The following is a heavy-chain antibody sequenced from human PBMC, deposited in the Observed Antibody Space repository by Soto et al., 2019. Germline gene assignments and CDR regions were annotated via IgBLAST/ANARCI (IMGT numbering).Heavy chain of an antibody. CDR1: GGSISSYY. J-gene: IGHJ5*02. V-gene: IGHV4-59*01. D-gene: IGHD3-3*01. CDR2: IYYSGST. CDR3: ARSYYDFWSGYYRENNWFDP. Sequence: SETLSLTXTVSGGSISSYYWSWIRQPPGKGLEWIGYIYYSGSTNYNPSLKSRVTISVDTSKNQFSLKLSSVTAADTAVYYCARSYYDFWSGYYRENNWFDPWGQGTLVTVSS.